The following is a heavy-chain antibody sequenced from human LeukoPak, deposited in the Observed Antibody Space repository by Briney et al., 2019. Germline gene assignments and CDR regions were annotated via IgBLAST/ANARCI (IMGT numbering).Heavy chain of an antibody. CDR1: RGTFSNYA. D-gene: IGHD4-17*01. J-gene: IGHJ6*03. CDR2: IIPIFGTE. Sequence: GASVKVSCKAPRGTFSNYAISWVRQAPGQGLEWMGGIIPIFGTEKYGQKFQGRVTITTDGSTSTAYMELSSLRFEDTAVYYCARGTWTTVGYYYYYYMDVWGEGTTVTVSS. V-gene: IGHV1-69*05. CDR3: ARGTWTTVGYYYYYYMDV.